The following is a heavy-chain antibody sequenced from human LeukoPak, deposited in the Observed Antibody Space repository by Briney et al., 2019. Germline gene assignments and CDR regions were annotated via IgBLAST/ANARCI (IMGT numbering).Heavy chain of an antibody. V-gene: IGHV3-30*18. J-gene: IGHJ4*02. CDR2: TSSDGGNK. Sequence: PGRSLRLSCSASGSTFSNYAMQWVRQAPGKGLEWVGVTSSDGGNKFYADSVKGRFTISRDNSKNTLYLRMNSLRDDDTALYYCAKDAAAAGTFDYWGQGTLVTVSS. CDR1: GSTFSNYA. D-gene: IGHD6-13*01. CDR3: AKDAAAAGTFDY.